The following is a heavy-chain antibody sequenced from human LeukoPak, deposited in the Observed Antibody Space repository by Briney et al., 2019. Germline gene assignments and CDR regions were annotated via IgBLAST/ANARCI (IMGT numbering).Heavy chain of an antibody. CDR3: ARLTGGGNTALY. CDR1: GGSISSSSYY. Sequence: SETLSLTCTVSGGSISSSSYYWGWIRQPPGKGLEWIGSIYYSGSTYYNPSLKSRVTISVDTSKNQFSLKLSSVTAADTAVYYCARLTGGGNTALYWGQGTLVTVSS. D-gene: IGHD3-16*01. CDR2: IYYSGST. J-gene: IGHJ4*02. V-gene: IGHV4-39*07.